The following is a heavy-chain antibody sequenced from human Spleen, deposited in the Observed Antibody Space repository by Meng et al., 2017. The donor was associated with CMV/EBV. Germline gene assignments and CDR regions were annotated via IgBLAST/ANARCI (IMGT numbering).Heavy chain of an antibody. V-gene: IGHV3-21*01. J-gene: IGHJ6*02. Sequence: GESLKISCAASGFTFSTHTMNWVRQAPGKGLEWVSSITSSSSYIYYADSVKGRFTISRDNAKTSLYLQMNSLRAEDTSMYYCARDFDSSGYYYEGVWGQGTTVTVSS. CDR3: ARDFDSSGYYYEGV. CDR1: GFTFSTHT. CDR2: ITSSSSYI. D-gene: IGHD3-22*01.